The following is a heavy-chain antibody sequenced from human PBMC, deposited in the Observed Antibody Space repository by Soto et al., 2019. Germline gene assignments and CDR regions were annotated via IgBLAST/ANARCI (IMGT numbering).Heavy chain of an antibody. CDR1: GYTFTSYD. CDR3: AGDVDLGYRSGGNCPPDSFDI. V-gene: IGHV1-8*02. CDR2: MNPNSGNT. Sequence: ASVKVSCKASGYTFTSYDINWVRQATGQGLEWMGWMNPNSGNTGYAQKFQGRVNMTRNTSISTAYMELCRLRPEETAVYYRAGDVDLGYRSGGNCPPDSFDIWGHGTMVTVSS. J-gene: IGHJ3*02. D-gene: IGHD2-15*01.